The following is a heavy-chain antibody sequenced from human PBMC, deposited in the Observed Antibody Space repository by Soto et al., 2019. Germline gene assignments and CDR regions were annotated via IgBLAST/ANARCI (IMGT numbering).Heavy chain of an antibody. CDR1: GFTFSNIW. CDR3: TALWYYTESSGY. Sequence: EVQLVESGGGLVKPGGSLRLSCAASGFTFSNIWMSWVRQAPGKGLEWVGRIKTNIIGGATDYAAPLKGRFIISRDDSKNTLYLKMNTLKTEDTAVYYCTALWYYTESSGYWGQGTLVTVSS. V-gene: IGHV3-15*01. CDR2: IKTNIIGGAT. D-gene: IGHD3-3*01. J-gene: IGHJ4*02.